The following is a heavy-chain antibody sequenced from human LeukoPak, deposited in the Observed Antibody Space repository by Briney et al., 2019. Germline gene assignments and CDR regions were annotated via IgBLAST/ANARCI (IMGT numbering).Heavy chain of an antibody. CDR2: IKKDGSEN. Sequence: GGSLRLSCAASGFTFSSYWMSWVRQAPGKGLEWVANIKKDGSENYYVDSVKGRFTIPRDNAKKSLYLQMKSLRAEDTAVYYCARHLSGVTGYSYGRGIDYWGQGTLVTVSS. D-gene: IGHD5-18*01. CDR1: GFTFSSYW. J-gene: IGHJ4*02. V-gene: IGHV3-7*01. CDR3: ARHLSGVTGYSYGRGIDY.